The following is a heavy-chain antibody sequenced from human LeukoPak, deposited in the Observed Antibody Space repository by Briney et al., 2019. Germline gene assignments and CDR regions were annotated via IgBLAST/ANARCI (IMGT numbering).Heavy chain of an antibody. V-gene: IGHV2-70*11. CDR1: GFSLSTSGMC. CDR3: ARRGSGSSSNDALDL. CDR2: IDWDDDK. D-gene: IGHD1-26*01. J-gene: IGHJ3*01. Sequence: SGPALVKPTQTLTLTCTFSGFSLSTSGMCVSWIRQPPGKALEWLARIDWDDDKYYNTGLKTRLTVSKDTSRNQVVLTMTNMDPVDTATYYCARRGSGSSSNDALDLWGQGTMVTVSS.